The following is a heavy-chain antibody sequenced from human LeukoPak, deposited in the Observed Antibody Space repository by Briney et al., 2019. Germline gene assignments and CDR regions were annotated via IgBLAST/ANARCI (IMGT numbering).Heavy chain of an antibody. V-gene: IGHV4-59*01. D-gene: IGHD5-18*01. J-gene: IGHJ6*02. CDR2: IYYSGST. CDR1: GGSISNYY. Sequence: PSETLSLTCTVSGGSISNYYWSWIRQPPGKGLEWIAFIYYSGSTNYNPSLKSRVTISVDTSKNQFSLKLSSVTAADTAVYYCASSYSYGYGYYGMDVWGQGTTVTVSS. CDR3: ASSYSYGYGYYGMDV.